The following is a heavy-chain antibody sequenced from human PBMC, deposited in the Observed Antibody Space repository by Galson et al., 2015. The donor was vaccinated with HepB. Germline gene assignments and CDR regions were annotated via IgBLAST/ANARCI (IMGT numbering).Heavy chain of an antibody. CDR1: GFTFSTYS. CDR3: TTDSTSWYTVKVGEYFHH. J-gene: IGHJ1*01. D-gene: IGHD6-13*01. CDR2: ISSTNRYI. Sequence: SLRLSCAASGFTFSTYSMNWIRQAPGKGLEWVSSISSTNRYIYYADSVKGRFTISRDNAKNSLYLQMNSLRAGDTAVYYCTTDSTSWYTVKVGEYFHHWGQGTLVTVSS. V-gene: IGHV3-21*01.